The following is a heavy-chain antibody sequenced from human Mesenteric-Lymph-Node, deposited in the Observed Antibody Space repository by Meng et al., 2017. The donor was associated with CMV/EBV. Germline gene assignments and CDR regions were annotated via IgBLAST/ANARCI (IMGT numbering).Heavy chain of an antibody. V-gene: IGHV4-31*02. Sequence: ISRGGYYWSWFRQPPGKGLEWIGYIYYSGSTYYNPSLKSRVTISVDTSKNQFSLKLSSVTAADTAVYYCARGVIVVVPAANNILDPWGQGTLVTVSS. CDR1: ISRGGYY. D-gene: IGHD2-2*01. J-gene: IGHJ5*02. CDR2: IYYSGST. CDR3: ARGVIVVVPAANNILDP.